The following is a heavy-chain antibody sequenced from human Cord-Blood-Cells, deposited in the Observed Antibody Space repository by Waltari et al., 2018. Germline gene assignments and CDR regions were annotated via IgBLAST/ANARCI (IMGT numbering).Heavy chain of an antibody. CDR1: GGCISSSSYY. CDR2: IYYSGST. V-gene: IGHV4-39*01. CDR3: ARQSSSVDY. Sequence: QLQLQESGPGLVKPSETLSLTCTVSGGCISSSSYYWGWIRQPPGKGLEWIGSIYYSGSTYYAPSLRCRVTISVDTSKNQFSLKLSSVTAADTAVYYCARQSSSVDYWGQGTLVTVSS. J-gene: IGHJ4*02.